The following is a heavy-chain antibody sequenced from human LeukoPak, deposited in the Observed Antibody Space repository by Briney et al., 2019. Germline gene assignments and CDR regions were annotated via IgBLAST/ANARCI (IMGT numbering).Heavy chain of an antibody. CDR3: AREASYGPGNWFDP. Sequence: SETLSLTCTVSGGSISSGDYYWSWIRRPPGKGLEWIGYIYYSGSTYYNPSLKSRVTISVHTSKHQFSLTLSSVTAADTAVYYCAREASYGPGNWFDPWGQGTLVTVSS. CDR2: IYYSGST. V-gene: IGHV4-30-4*08. D-gene: IGHD5-18*01. J-gene: IGHJ5*02. CDR1: GGSISSGDYY.